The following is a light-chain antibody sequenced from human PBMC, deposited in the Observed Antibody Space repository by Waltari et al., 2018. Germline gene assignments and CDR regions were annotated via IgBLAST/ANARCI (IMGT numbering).Light chain of an antibody. J-gene: IGKJ4*01. V-gene: IGKV2-24*01. CDR1: QSLVHSDGNTY. CDR3: MQATQFPLT. CDR2: KIS. Sequence: DIVMTHIPLSSPVTLGQPHSLSCRSRQSLVHSDGNTYLSWLQQRPGEPPRLLIYKISNRLSGVPDRFSGSGAGTEFTLKISRVETEDVGVYFCMQATQFPLTFGGGTKVEIK.